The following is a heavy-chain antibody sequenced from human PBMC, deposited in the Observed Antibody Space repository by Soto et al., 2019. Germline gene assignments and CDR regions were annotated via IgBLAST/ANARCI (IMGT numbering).Heavy chain of an antibody. J-gene: IGHJ5*02. CDR2: IFPTDSDI. CDR3: ARVFGSGWSGFDP. V-gene: IGHV5-51*01. D-gene: IGHD6-19*01. Sequence: GASLKISCKGSGFNFNTNFIAWVRHMPGKGLEGMGVIFPTDSDIRYGPSLQGQVTISADKSISTTYLQWRSLTASDTAIYYCARVFGSGWSGFDPWGQGTLVTVSS. CDR1: GFNFNTNF.